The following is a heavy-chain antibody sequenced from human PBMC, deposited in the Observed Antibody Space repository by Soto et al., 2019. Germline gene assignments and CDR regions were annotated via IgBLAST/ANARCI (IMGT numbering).Heavy chain of an antibody. V-gene: IGHV3-7*03. D-gene: IGHD2-2*01. Sequence: GGSLRLSCAVSGFTFTSYSMSWVRQAPGEGLEWVANIRQDGHEKYYVDSVRGRFTISRDNAQNSLYLQMDSLRAEDTAMYYCARDLPGYCSTTNCYYYFDFWGQGTLVTVSS. CDR1: GFTFTSYS. CDR3: ARDLPGYCSTTNCYYYFDF. J-gene: IGHJ4*02. CDR2: IRQDGHEK.